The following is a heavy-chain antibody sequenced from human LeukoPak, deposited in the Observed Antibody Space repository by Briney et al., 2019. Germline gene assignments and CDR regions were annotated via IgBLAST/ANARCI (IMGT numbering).Heavy chain of an antibody. J-gene: IGHJ4*02. Sequence: PSETLSLTCTVSGGSISSSSYYWGWIRQPPGKGLEWIGSIYYSGSTYYNPSLKSRVTISVDTSKNQFSLKLSSVTAADTAVYYCARVRAQERRVYFDYWGQGTLVTVSS. CDR3: ARVRAQERRVYFDY. V-gene: IGHV4-39*07. D-gene: IGHD1-26*01. CDR2: IYYSGST. CDR1: GGSISSSSYY.